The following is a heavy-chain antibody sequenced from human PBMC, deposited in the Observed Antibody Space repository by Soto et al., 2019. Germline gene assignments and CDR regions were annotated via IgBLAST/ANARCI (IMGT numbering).Heavy chain of an antibody. V-gene: IGHV4-34*01. Sequence: QVQLQQWGAGLLKPSETLSLTCAVYGGSVSSGSYYWSWIRQPPGKGLEWIGEMSHSGRTHFNPSLKRRVTISVDTSKNQFSLKMSVVTAADPALYYCARVERGTATTVVDAFDIWGPGTMVTVSS. CDR3: ARVERGTATTVVDAFDI. CDR1: GGSVSSGSYY. CDR2: MSHSGRT. D-gene: IGHD1-1*01. J-gene: IGHJ3*02.